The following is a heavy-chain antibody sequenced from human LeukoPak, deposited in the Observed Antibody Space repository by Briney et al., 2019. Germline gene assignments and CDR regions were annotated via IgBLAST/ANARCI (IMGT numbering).Heavy chain of an antibody. D-gene: IGHD1-26*01. J-gene: IGHJ3*02. CDR2: ISSSSSYI. Sequence: PGGSLRLSCAASGFTFSSYSMNWVRQAPGKGLEWVSSISSSSSYIYYADSVKGRFTISRDNAKNSLYLQMNSLRAEDTAVFYCARNQESYSLDDAFDIWGQGTMVTVSS. CDR3: ARNQESYSLDDAFDI. CDR1: GFTFSSYS. V-gene: IGHV3-21*01.